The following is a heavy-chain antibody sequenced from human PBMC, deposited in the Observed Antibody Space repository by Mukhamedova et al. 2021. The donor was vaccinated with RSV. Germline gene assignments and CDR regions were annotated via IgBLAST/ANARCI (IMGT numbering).Heavy chain of an antibody. V-gene: IGHV3-11*01. J-gene: IGHJ6*02. CDR3: ARMNRRYYYYYGMDV. CDR2: ISSSGSTI. D-gene: IGHD1-14*01. Sequence: MSWIRQAPGKGLEWVSSISSSGSTIYYADSVKGRFTISRDNAKNSLYLQMNSLRAEDTAVYYCARMNRRYYYYYGMDVWGQGTTVT.